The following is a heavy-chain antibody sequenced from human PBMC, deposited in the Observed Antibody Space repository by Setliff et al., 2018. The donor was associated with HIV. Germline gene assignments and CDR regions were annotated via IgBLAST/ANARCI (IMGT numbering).Heavy chain of an antibody. CDR3: ARDQRLFYFDS. CDR1: GYTFTSYG. Sequence: GASVKVSCKASGYTFTSYGMNWVRQAPGQGLEWMGWINTYTGNPTYAQDFTGRFVFSLDTSVSTAYLQISSLKAEDIAVYYCARDQRLFYFDSWGQGTLVTVSS. V-gene: IGHV7-4-1*02. CDR2: INTYTGNP. J-gene: IGHJ4*02.